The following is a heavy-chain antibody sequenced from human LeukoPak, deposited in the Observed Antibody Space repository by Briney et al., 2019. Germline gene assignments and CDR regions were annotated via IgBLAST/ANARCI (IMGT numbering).Heavy chain of an antibody. D-gene: IGHD3-22*01. V-gene: IGHV3-23*01. Sequence: GGSLRLSCAASGFTFSNYRMNWVRQAPGKGLEWVSAISGSGGSTYYADSVKGRFTISRDNSKNTLYLQMNSLRAEDTAVYYCARYDSSGYSAGGGFDYWGQGTLVTVSS. CDR1: GFTFSNYR. J-gene: IGHJ4*02. CDR3: ARYDSSGYSAGGGFDY. CDR2: ISGSGGST.